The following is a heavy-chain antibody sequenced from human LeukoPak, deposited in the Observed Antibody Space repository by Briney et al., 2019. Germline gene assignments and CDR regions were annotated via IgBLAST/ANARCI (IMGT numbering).Heavy chain of an antibody. CDR3: ARGLESSSWDHYYYMDV. Sequence: SVKVSCKASGGTFSSYAISWVRQAPGQGLEWIGGIIPIFGTANYAQKFQGRVTITADKSTNTAYMELSRLRSEDTAVYYCARGLESSSWDHYYYMDVWGKGTTVTVSS. CDR2: IIPIFGTA. V-gene: IGHV1-69*06. J-gene: IGHJ6*03. D-gene: IGHD6-13*01. CDR1: GGTFSSYA.